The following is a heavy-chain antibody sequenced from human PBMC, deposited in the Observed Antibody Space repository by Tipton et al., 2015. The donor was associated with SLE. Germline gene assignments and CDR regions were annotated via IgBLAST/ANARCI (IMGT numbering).Heavy chain of an antibody. D-gene: IGHD2-2*01. CDR1: GFSFGDHA. J-gene: IGHJ6*03. CDR3: ARSPDIVVVPAAKDYYYYMDV. V-gene: IGHV3-21*01. Sequence: SLRLSCAASGFSFGDHAMTWVRQAPGKGPEWVASINSRSIYIYDADSVRGRFTISRDNAKKSVYLQMNSLRVEDTAVYYCARSPDIVVVPAAKDYYYYMDVWGKGTTVTVSS. CDR2: INSRSIYI.